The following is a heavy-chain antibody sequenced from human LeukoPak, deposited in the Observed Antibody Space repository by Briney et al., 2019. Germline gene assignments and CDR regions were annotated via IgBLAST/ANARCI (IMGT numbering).Heavy chain of an antibody. CDR2: IIPIFGTA. J-gene: IGHJ4*02. V-gene: IGHV1-69*06. D-gene: IGHD3-16*01. Sequence: GASVKVSCKASGGIFSSYAISWVRQAPGQGLEWMGGIIPIFGTANYAQKFQGRVTITADKSTSTAYMELSSLRSEDTAVYYCARSESEGSVGRENYFDYWGQGTLVTVSS. CDR3: ARSESEGSVGRENYFDY. CDR1: GGIFSSYA.